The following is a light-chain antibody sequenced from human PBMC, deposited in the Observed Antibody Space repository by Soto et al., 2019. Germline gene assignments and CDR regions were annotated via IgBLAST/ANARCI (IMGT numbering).Light chain of an antibody. J-gene: IGKJ4*01. CDR3: QQYGSSLPLT. V-gene: IGKV3-20*01. CDR1: QTISSNS. Sequence: EVVLTQSPGTLSFSSGETATLSCRASQTISSNSVAWYQQKPGQAPRLVIFGASNRATGIPDRFSGSGSGTDFTLTISRLEPEDFAVYYCQQYGSSLPLTFGGGTRVEIK. CDR2: GAS.